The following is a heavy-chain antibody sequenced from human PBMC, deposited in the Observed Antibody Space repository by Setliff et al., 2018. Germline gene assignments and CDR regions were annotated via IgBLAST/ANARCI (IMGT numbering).Heavy chain of an antibody. V-gene: IGHV1-18*01. CDR3: ARRPRAVYGSGRRNWFLDY. D-gene: IGHD3-10*01. CDR1: GYTFKTYG. Sequence: ASVKVSCKASGYTFKTYGFTWVRQAPGQGLEWLGWISVYSGNTDYAQNFQGRVTMTADTSTSTAYMELRSLTSDDTAVYYCARRPRAVYGSGRRNWFLDYWGQGTLVTVSS. J-gene: IGHJ4*02. CDR2: ISVYSGNT.